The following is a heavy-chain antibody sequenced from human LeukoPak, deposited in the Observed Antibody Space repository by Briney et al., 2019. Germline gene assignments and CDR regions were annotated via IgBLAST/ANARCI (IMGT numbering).Heavy chain of an antibody. V-gene: IGHV4-59*01. CDR1: GGSISSYY. CDR2: LFYSGNT. CDR3: GRVRTGNTGSPEYFED. Sequence: PSETLSLTCTVSGGSISSYYWSWIRQPPGKGLEWIGYLFYSGNTNSNPSLKSRVTISADTSKNQFSLRLNSVTAADPAVYFCGRVRTGNTGSPEYFEDWGQGTLVAVSS. D-gene: IGHD5-12*01. J-gene: IGHJ1*01.